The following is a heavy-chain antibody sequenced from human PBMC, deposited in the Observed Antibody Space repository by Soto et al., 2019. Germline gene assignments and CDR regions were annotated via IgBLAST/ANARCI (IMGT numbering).Heavy chain of an antibody. CDR2: IYYSGST. CDR3: ARGRGYSYGYWFDP. Sequence: QVQLQESGPGLVKPSETLSLTCTVSGGSISSYYWSWIRQPPGKGLEWIGYIYYSGSTNYNPSLTSRVTISVDTSKNQFSLKLSSVTAADTAVYYCARGRGYSYGYWFDPWGQGTLVTVSS. D-gene: IGHD5-18*01. CDR1: GGSISSYY. V-gene: IGHV4-59*01. J-gene: IGHJ5*02.